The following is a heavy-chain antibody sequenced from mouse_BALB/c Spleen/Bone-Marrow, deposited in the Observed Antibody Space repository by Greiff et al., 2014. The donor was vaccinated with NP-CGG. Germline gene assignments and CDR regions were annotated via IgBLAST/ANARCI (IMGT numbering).Heavy chain of an antibody. CDR2: INPYNDGT. CDR3: AREGGYDEDYFDY. Sequence: EVQLQQSGPELVKPGASVKMSCKASGYTFTSYVMHWVKQKPGQGLEWIGCINPYNDGTKYNEKFKGKATLTSDKSSSTADMELSSLTSEDSAVYYCAREGGYDEDYFDYWGQGTTLTVSS. V-gene: IGHV1-14*01. CDR1: GYTFTSYV. J-gene: IGHJ2*01. D-gene: IGHD2-2*01.